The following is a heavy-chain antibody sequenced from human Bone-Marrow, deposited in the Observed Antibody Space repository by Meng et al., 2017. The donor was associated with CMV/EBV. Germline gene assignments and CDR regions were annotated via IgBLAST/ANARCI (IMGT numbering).Heavy chain of an antibody. Sequence: ASVKVSCKASGYTFTSYDINWVRQAPGQGLEWMGIINPSGGRTSYAQKFQGRVTMTRDTSTSTVYMELSRLRSEDTAVYYCARTGTTSPTDYWGQGTLVTVSS. V-gene: IGHV1-46*01. J-gene: IGHJ4*02. CDR3: ARTGTTSPTDY. CDR2: INPSGGRT. CDR1: GYTFTSYD. D-gene: IGHD1-7*01.